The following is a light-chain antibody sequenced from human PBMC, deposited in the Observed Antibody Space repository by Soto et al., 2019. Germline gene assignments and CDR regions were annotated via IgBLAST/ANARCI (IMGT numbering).Light chain of an antibody. CDR1: QSISSW. CDR2: KAS. CDR3: QQYNDNWT. J-gene: IGKJ1*01. V-gene: IGKV1-5*03. Sequence: DIQMTQSPSPLSASVGDRVTITGRASQSISSWLAWYQQKPGTAPKLMIYKASTLQTGVPSRFSGSGSGTEFTLTISSLQPDDFATYSCQQYNDNWTFGQGTKVEIK.